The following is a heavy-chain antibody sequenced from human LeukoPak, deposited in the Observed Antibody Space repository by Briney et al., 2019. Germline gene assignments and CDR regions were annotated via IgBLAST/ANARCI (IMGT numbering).Heavy chain of an antibody. CDR1: GFTFGSYW. V-gene: IGHV3-7*03. CDR2: IKQDESEK. Sequence: GGSLRLSCTASGFTFGSYWMNWVRQAPGKGLEWVANIKQDESEKYYVDSVKGRFTISRDNAKNSVYLQMNSLRAEDTALYYCARGSGSSWYFYFDYWGQGTLVTVSS. CDR3: ARGSGSSWYFYFDY. D-gene: IGHD6-13*01. J-gene: IGHJ4*02.